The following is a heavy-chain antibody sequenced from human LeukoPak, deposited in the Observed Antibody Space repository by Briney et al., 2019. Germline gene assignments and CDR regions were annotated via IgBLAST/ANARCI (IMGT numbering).Heavy chain of an antibody. V-gene: IGHV1-18*01. J-gene: IGHJ4*02. CDR3: ARAGRGSYNSAFDY. CDR1: GYTFANYY. D-gene: IGHD1-26*01. CDR2: ISAYNGNT. Sequence: ASVKVSCKASGYTFANYYIGWVRQAPGQGLEWMGWISAYNGNTKYAQNLQGRVTLTTSTSTSTAYMELRSLRSDDTAVYYCARAGRGSYNSAFDYWGQGTLVTVSS.